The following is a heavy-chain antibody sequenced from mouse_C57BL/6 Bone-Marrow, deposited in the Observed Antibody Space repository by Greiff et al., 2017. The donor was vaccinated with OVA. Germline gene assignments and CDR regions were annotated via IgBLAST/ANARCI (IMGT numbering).Heavy chain of an antibody. V-gene: IGHV1-50*01. CDR1: GYTFTSYW. CDR2: IDPSDSYT. CDR3: ARWFTTVVATDWYFDV. Sequence: VQLQQPGAELVKPGASVKLSCKASGYTFTSYWMQWVKQRPGQGLEWIGEIDPSDSYTNYNQKFKGKATLTVDTSSSTAYMQLSSLTSEDSAVYYWARWFTTVVATDWYFDVWGTGTTVTVSS. D-gene: IGHD1-1*01. J-gene: IGHJ1*03.